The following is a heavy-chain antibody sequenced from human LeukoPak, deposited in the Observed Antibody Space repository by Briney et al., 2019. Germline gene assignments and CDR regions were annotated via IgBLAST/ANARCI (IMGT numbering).Heavy chain of an antibody. CDR2: INPIGGST. J-gene: IGHJ4*02. D-gene: IGHD6-13*01. CDR1: GYTFTSYY. Sequence: GASVMVSCKASGYTFTSYYMQWVRQAPGQGLEWMGIINPIGGSTTYTQKLQGRVTMTRDMSTSTVYMELSSRKSEDKAVYYCARAYSSSTGFDYWGQGTLVTVSS. V-gene: IGHV1-46*04. CDR3: ARAYSSSTGFDY.